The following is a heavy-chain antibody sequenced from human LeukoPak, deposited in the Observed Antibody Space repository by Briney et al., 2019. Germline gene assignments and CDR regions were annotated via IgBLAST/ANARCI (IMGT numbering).Heavy chain of an antibody. CDR2: ISDSGDSA. CDR1: GFTFSNYA. V-gene: IGHV3-23*01. J-gene: IGHJ6*02. D-gene: IGHD2-21*02. CDR3: AREQKVVAAIRDYYYYGMDV. Sequence: PGGSLRLSCAASGFTFSNYAVSWVRQAPGQGLEWVSTISDSGDSAYYADSVKGRFTISRDNSKNTLYLQMNSLRAEDTAVYYCAREQKVVAAIRDYYYYGMDVWGQGTTVTVSS.